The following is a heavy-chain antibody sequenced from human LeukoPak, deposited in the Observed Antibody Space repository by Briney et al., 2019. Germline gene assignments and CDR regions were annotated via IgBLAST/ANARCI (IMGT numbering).Heavy chain of an antibody. D-gene: IGHD2-2*02. V-gene: IGHV1-58*01. Sequence: SVKVSCKASGFTFTSSAVQWVRQARGQRLEGIGWIVVGSGNTNYAQKFQERVTITRDMSTSTAYMELSSLRSEGRAVYYCAAARDIVVVPAAIKEVGFDPWGQGTLVTVSS. CDR3: AAARDIVVVPAAIKEVGFDP. CDR2: IVVGSGNT. CDR1: GFTFTSSA. J-gene: IGHJ5*02.